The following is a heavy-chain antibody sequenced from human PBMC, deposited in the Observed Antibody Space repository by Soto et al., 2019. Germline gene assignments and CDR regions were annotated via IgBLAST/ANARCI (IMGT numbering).Heavy chain of an antibody. D-gene: IGHD3-3*01. CDR1: GGTFSSYT. J-gene: IGHJ4*02. Sequence: ASVKVSCKASGGTFSSYTISWVRQAPGQGLEWMGRIIPILGIANYAQKFQGRATITADKSTSTAYMELSSLRSEDTAVYYCARTTEGIWSDYWGQGTPVTVSS. CDR2: IIPILGIA. CDR3: ARTTEGIWSDY. V-gene: IGHV1-69*02.